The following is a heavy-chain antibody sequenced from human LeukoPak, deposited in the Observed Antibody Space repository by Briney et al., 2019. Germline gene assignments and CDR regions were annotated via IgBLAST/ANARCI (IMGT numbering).Heavy chain of an antibody. CDR3: AKDPNIAAAGTRGGYFDY. J-gene: IGHJ4*02. V-gene: IGHV3-33*06. CDR2: IWYDGSNK. CDR1: GFTFSSYG. Sequence: GGSLRLSCAASGFTFSSYGMHWVRQAPGKGLEWVAVIWYDGSNKYYADSVKGRFTISRDNSKNTLYLQTNSLRAEDTAVYYCAKDPNIAAAGTRGGYFDYWGQGTLVTVSS. D-gene: IGHD6-13*01.